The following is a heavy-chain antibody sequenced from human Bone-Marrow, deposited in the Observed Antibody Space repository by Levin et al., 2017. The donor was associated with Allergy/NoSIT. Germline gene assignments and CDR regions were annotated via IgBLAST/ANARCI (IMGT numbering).Heavy chain of an antibody. CDR1: GFTFSKYA. Sequence: GASVKVSCAASGFTFSKYALAWVRQAPGKGLEWVSSLGTGNDANTYYADSVKGRFTISRDNSKDTLYLQMNNLRVDDTAVYYCAKCGWEMLGCLGPYDSWGQGTLVTVSS. CDR2: LGTGNDANT. V-gene: IGHV3-23*01. D-gene: IGHD2-15*01. J-gene: IGHJ4*02. CDR3: AKCGWEMLGCLGPYDS.